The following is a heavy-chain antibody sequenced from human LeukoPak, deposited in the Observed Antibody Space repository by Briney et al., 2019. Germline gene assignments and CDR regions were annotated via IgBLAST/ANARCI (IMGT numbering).Heavy chain of an antibody. J-gene: IGHJ6*02. Sequence: GASVTVSCKASGYTFTGYYMHWLRQAPGQGLAGMGRINPNSGGTNYAQKFQGRVTMTRDTSISTAYMELSRLRSDDTAVYYCARELWFGESHYYGMDVWGQGTTVTVSS. CDR2: INPNSGGT. V-gene: IGHV1-2*06. CDR1: GYTFTGYY. D-gene: IGHD3-10*01. CDR3: ARELWFGESHYYGMDV.